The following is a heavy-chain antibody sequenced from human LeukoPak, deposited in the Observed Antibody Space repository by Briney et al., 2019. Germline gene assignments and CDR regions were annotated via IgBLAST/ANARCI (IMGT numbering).Heavy chain of an antibody. CDR1: SGSISTSNYY. J-gene: IGHJ6*03. CDR2: IFYSGST. Sequence: SETLSLTCTVSSGSISTSNYYWGWVRQPPGKALEWIGNIFYSGSTYYSPSLKSRVTISLDTSRNQFSLKLNSVTAADTAVYYCARGGAPYYYYYYMDVWGKGTTVTVSS. D-gene: IGHD4/OR15-4a*01. V-gene: IGHV4-39*07. CDR3: ARGGAPYYYYYYMDV.